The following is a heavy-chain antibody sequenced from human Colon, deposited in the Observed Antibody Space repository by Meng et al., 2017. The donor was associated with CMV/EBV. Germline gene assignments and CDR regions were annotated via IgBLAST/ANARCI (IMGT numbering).Heavy chain of an antibody. D-gene: IGHD2/OR15-2a*01. V-gene: IGHV4-61*08. J-gene: IGHJ4*02. CDR1: GVSVTSGAYH. CDR2: IYDTGIT. CDR3: AKSRSSTPGIVDD. Sequence: QGALQESGPGLVKPSETLSLTCIVSGVSVTSGAYHWSWIRQSPGKGLEWIGYIYDTGITIYNPSLKSRVTIFLETSKNQFSLNLNSMTTADTAVYYCAKSRSSTPGIVDDWGQGTLVTVSS.